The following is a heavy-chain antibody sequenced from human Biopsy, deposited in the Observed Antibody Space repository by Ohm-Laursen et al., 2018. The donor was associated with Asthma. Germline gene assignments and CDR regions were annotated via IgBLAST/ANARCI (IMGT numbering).Heavy chain of an antibody. Sequence: SVKVSCKASGYTFTSYGISWVRQAPGQGLEWMGWISAYNGNTNYAQKLQGRVTMTTDTSTSTAYMELSSLRSEDTAVYYCARAGALIVGATMGYWGQGTLVTVSS. J-gene: IGHJ4*02. D-gene: IGHD1-26*01. CDR3: ARAGALIVGATMGY. V-gene: IGHV1-18*04. CDR1: GYTFTSYG. CDR2: ISAYNGNT.